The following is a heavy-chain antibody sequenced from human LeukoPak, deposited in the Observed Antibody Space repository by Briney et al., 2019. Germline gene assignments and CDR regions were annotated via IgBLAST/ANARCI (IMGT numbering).Heavy chain of an antibody. V-gene: IGHV3-30*01. CDR1: GFTFSSYA. J-gene: IGHJ4*02. CDR2: ISYDGSNK. CDR3: ATIVVDKDGSFDY. Sequence: GGSLRLSCAASGFTFSSYAMHWVRQAPGKGLEWVAVISYDGSNKYYADSVKGRFTITRDNSKNTLYLQMNSLRAEDTAVHYCATIVVDKDGSFDYWGQGTLVTVSS. D-gene: IGHD2-2*01.